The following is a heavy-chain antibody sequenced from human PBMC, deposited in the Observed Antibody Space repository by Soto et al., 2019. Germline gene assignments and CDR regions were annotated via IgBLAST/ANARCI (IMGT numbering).Heavy chain of an antibody. CDR2: TYYRSKWCN. J-gene: IGHJ6*02. CDR1: EDSVFSNSAA. V-gene: IGHV6-1*01. Sequence: SQTLSLTCGISEDSVFSNSAAWNWIRQSSSRGLEWLGRTYYRSKWCNDYAVSVKSRITINPDTSKNQFSLQLNYVTPEDTAGYYCARAGYSTSWNGFIYSYSGMDVWGQGTTVTVS. D-gene: IGHD6-13*01. CDR3: ARAGYSTSWNGFIYSYSGMDV.